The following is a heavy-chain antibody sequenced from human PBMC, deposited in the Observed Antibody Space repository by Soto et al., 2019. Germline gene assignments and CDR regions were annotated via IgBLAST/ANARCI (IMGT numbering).Heavy chain of an antibody. V-gene: IGHV3-23*01. D-gene: IGHD2-21*02. Sequence: EVPLLESGGGLIQPGGSLRLSCAASEFTFSSYAMSWVRQAPGKGLEWVSGISGSGGSTYYADSVKGRFTISRDNSKNTLYLQMNSLRAEDTAVYYCAKALAYCGGDCFSTTYGMDVWGQGTTVTVSS. CDR3: AKALAYCGGDCFSTTYGMDV. J-gene: IGHJ6*02. CDR1: EFTFSSYA. CDR2: ISGSGGST.